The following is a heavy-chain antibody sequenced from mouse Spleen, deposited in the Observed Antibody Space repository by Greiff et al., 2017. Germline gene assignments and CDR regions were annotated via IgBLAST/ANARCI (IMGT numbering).Heavy chain of an antibody. V-gene: IGHV1-59*01. J-gene: IGHJ2*01. CDR2: IDPSDSYT. CDR3: AREVAGLNYFDY. D-gene: IGHD1-1*02. CDR1: GYTFTSYW. Sequence: QVQLQQPGAELVRPGTSVKLSCKASGYTFTSYWMHWVKQRPGQGLEWIGVIDPSDSYTNYNQKFKGKATLTVDTSSSTAYMQLSSLTSEDSAVYYCAREVAGLNYFDYWGQGTTLTVSS.